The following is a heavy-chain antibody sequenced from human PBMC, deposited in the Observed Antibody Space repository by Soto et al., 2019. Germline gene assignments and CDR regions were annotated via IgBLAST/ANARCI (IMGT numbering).Heavy chain of an antibody. V-gene: IGHV1-8*01. CDR3: ARRGYSSSWYSYYGMDV. CDR1: GYSFSFYG. CDR2: INPNDGNR. Sequence: ASVKVSCKASGYSFSFYGINWVRQAPGQGLEWMGWINPNDGNRSFAQKFEGRVTMTTNTSTSTAYMELSSLRSEDTAVYYCARRGYSSSWYSYYGMDVWGQGTTVTVSS. D-gene: IGHD6-13*01. J-gene: IGHJ6*02.